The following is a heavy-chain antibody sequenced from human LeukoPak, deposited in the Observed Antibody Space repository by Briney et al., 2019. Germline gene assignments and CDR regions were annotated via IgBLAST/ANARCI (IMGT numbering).Heavy chain of an antibody. CDR1: RDSLTSYY. V-gene: IGHV4-59*01. J-gene: IGHJ5*02. D-gene: IGHD2-21*02. CDR2: IYHTGST. Sequence: PSETLSLTCTVSRDSLTSYYWNWIRQPPGKGVEWIGNIYHTGSTNYNPSPKSRVTISMDTSKNQFSLRLSSVTAADTAVYYCARVAYCGGDCYSRFDPWGQGTLVTVSS. CDR3: ARVAYCGGDCYSRFDP.